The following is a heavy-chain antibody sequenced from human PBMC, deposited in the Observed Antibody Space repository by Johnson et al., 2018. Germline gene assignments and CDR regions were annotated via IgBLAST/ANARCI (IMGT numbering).Heavy chain of an antibody. CDR3: ASSSGWDVDV. CDR1: GFTFSSYG. J-gene: IGHJ6*02. V-gene: IGHV3-30*03. Sequence: QVQLVQSGGGLVQPGGSLRLSCAASGFTFSSYGIHWVRQAPGKGLEWVAVISYDGSYKYYADSVKGRFTISRDNSKTPLYLQMNSLRGEDTAVYYCASSSGWDVDVWGQGTTVTVSS. CDR2: ISYDGSYK. D-gene: IGHD6-19*01.